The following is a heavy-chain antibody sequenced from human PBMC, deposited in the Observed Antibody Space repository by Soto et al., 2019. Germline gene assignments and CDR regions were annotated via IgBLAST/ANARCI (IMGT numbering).Heavy chain of an antibody. CDR1: GFTFSDYA. CDR2: ISWTGGST. V-gene: IGHV3-23*01. D-gene: IGHD6-19*01. J-gene: IGHJ1*01. CDR3: ENAYPPVAGKETWAF. Sequence: EVQLLESGGGLVQPGGSLRLSCAASGFTFSDYALSWVRQAPGKGLEWVSSISWTGGSTYYTDSVKGRFTISRDNSENSLSLRMTSLRAEDTAVDYCENAYPPVAGKETWAFWGQGTPVTVSA.